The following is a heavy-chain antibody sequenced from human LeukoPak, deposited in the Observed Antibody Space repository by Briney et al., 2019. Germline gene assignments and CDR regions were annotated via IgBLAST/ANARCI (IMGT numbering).Heavy chain of an antibody. Sequence: GGSLRLSCAASGFTFSRSAMTWVRQGPGTGLEFVASINYSGGATYYADSVKGRFTISRDNSKNTLYLQMSSLRAEDTALYYCAKDGLYYDGSEHVYYFDSWGQGTLVTVSS. CDR1: GFTFSRSA. D-gene: IGHD3-22*01. V-gene: IGHV3-23*01. CDR2: INYSGGAT. J-gene: IGHJ4*02. CDR3: AKDGLYYDGSEHVYYFDS.